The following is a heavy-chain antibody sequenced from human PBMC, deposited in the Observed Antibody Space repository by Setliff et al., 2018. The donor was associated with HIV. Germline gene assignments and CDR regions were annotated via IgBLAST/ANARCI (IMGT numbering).Heavy chain of an antibody. Sequence: ASVKVSCKTSGYIFTQYAVHWVRQAPGQRLEWMGWINGGNGKTKYSQKFQGRVTFTRDTSTTTAYMELSSLRSEDTAVYYCARGIKLGYAFDIWGQGTMVTVSS. CDR2: INGGNGKT. CDR3: ARGIKLGYAFDI. V-gene: IGHV1-3*01. CDR1: GYIFTQYA. D-gene: IGHD1-7*01. J-gene: IGHJ3*02.